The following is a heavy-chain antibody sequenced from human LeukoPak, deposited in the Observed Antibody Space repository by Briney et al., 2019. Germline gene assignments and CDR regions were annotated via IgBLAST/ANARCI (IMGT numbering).Heavy chain of an antibody. V-gene: IGHV4-34*01. CDR1: GGSFSGYY. J-gene: IGHJ5*02. Sequence: SETLSLTCAVYGGSFSGYYWSWIRQPTGKGLEWIGEINHSGSTNYNPSLKSRVTISVDTSKNQFSLKLSSVTAADTAVYYCARGDSAVYNWFDPWGQGTLVTVSS. CDR3: ARGDSAVYNWFDP. CDR2: INHSGST. D-gene: IGHD2-8*01.